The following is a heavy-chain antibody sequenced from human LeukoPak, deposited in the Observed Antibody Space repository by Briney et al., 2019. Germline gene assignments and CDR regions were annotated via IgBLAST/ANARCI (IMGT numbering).Heavy chain of an antibody. CDR1: GFTFSKAW. V-gene: IGHV3-15*01. D-gene: IGHD4-17*01. J-gene: IGHJ4*02. CDR3: TTEDYGDYVPDY. CDR2: IKSKTDGGTT. Sequence: GGSLRLSCAASGFTFSKAWMSWVRQAPGKGLEWVGQIKSKTDGGTTDYAAPVKGRFTISRDDSKNSLYLLMNSLNTEDTAVYYCTTEDYGDYVPDYWGQGTLVTVSS.